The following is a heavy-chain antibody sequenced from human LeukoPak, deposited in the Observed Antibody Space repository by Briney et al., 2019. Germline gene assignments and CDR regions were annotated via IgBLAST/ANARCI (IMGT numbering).Heavy chain of an antibody. V-gene: IGHV1-2*02. CDR1: GCTFTDYY. J-gene: IGHJ4*02. CDR3: ARDRDGAQGGY. Sequence: ASVKVSCKASGCTFTDYYMHWVRQAPGQGLEWMGWINPNSGGTNYAQKFQGRVTMTRDTSIGTAYMELSRLRSDDTAVYYCARDRDGAQGGYWGQGTLVTVSS. CDR2: INPNSGGT. D-gene: IGHD4-17*01.